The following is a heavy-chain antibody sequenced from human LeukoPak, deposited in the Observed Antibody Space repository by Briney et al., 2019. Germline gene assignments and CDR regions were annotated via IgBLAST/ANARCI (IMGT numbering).Heavy chain of an antibody. D-gene: IGHD3-10*01. CDR3: ARDAAYYYGSGSYDFDY. CDR1: GFTFSSYS. CDR2: ISSSSSYI. J-gene: IGHJ4*02. Sequence: GESRRLSCAASGFTFSSYSMNWVRQAPGKGLEWVSSISSSSSYIYYADSVKGRFTISRDNAKNSLYLQMNSLRAEDTAVYYCARDAAYYYGSGSYDFDYWGQGTLVTVSS. V-gene: IGHV3-21*01.